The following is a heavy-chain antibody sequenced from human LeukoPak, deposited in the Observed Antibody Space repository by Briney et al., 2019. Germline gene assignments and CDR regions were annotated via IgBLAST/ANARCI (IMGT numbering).Heavy chain of an antibody. V-gene: IGHV3-64*04. D-gene: IGHD3-22*01. J-gene: IGHJ4*02. CDR3: APLTPHITMIAY. CDR2: ISSNGGST. Sequence: PGGSLRLSCSASGFTFSSYAMHWVRQAPGKGLEYVSAISSNGGSTYYADSVKGRFTISRDNSKNTLYLQMNSLRAEDTAVYYCAPLTPHITMIAYWGQGTLVTVSS. CDR1: GFTFSSYA.